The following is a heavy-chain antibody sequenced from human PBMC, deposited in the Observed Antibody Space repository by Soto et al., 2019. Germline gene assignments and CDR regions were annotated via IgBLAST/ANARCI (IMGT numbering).Heavy chain of an antibody. D-gene: IGHD3-16*01. V-gene: IGHV3-64D*06. CDR3: AISQDRGGRTTFIY. Sequence: GGSLRLSCSASGFTFSMFSMHWVRQAPGKGLEYVSGISSNGDSTYYADSVKGRFTISRDNSKNTLYLQMSSLRAVDTAVYYCAISQDRGGRTTFIYWGQGTQVTVSS. J-gene: IGHJ4*02. CDR1: GFTFSMFS. CDR2: ISSNGDST.